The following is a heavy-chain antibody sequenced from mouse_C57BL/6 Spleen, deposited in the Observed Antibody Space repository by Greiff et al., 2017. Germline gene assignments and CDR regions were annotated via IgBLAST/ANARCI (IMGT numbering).Heavy chain of an antibody. D-gene: IGHD1-1*01. CDR2: IRNKANGYTT. J-gene: IGHJ1*03. V-gene: IGHV7-3*01. CDR3: ARYHYYGSSYWYFDV. Sequence: EVKLVESGGGLVQPGGSLSLSCAASGFTFTDYYMSWVRQPPGKALEWLGFIRNKANGYTTEYSASVKGRFTISRDNSQSILYIQMNALRAEDSATYYCARYHYYGSSYWYFDVWGTGTTVTVSS. CDR1: GFTFTDYY.